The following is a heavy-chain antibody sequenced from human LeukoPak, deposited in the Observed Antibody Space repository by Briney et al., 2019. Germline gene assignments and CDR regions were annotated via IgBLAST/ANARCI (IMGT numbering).Heavy chain of an antibody. V-gene: IGHV4-34*01. J-gene: IGHJ4*02. Sequence: KPSGTLSLTCAVYGGAFSGYYLTWIRQPPGKGLEWIGEIHYSGRINYNPSLKSRVTISADTSNNHFSLKMNSVTAADTAVYYCSRGTDAYKCGNSWGQGTLVTVS. CDR1: GGAFSGYY. CDR3: SRGTDAYKCGNS. CDR2: IHYSGRI. D-gene: IGHD5-24*01.